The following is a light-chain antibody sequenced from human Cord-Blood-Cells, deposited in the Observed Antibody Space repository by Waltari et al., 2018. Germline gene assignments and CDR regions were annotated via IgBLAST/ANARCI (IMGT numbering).Light chain of an antibody. V-gene: IGKV1-27*01. CDR2: AAS. CDR3: QKYNSAPPA. Sequence: DHQMNQSPSSLSASVRDRVTLTCPASQGISNYFAWYQKKPGKVPKLLIYAASTFQSGVPSRFSGSESGTDFTLTISSLQPEDVATYYCQKYNSAPPAFGPGTKVESK. CDR1: QGISNY. J-gene: IGKJ3*01.